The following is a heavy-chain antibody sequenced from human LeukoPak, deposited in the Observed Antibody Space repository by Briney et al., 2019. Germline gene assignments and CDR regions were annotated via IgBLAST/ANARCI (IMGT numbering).Heavy chain of an antibody. J-gene: IGHJ6*03. V-gene: IGHV3-30-3*01. Sequence: GGSLRLSCAASGFTFSGFAMYWVRQAPGKGLEWVAVISFDGNNKFEADSVKDRFTVSRDNSKNTLDLQMNNVRPEDTAVYYCARDPKASGYYYYYRDVWGKRTTVTVS. CDR3: ARDPKASGYYYYYRDV. D-gene: IGHD6-6*01. CDR1: GFTFSGFA. CDR2: ISFDGNNK.